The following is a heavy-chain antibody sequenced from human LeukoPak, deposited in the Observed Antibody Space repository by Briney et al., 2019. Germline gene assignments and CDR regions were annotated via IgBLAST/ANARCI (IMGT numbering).Heavy chain of an antibody. V-gene: IGHV3-11*01. Sequence: PGGSLRLSCVASGFDFSDYFMDWIRQAPGKGLEWISYIGTIGGAPYNAESVKGRFTVSRDNAKNSVFLHLNSLRAEDTAMYYCVRASGNWFDPWGQGTRVTVSS. D-gene: IGHD3-10*01. J-gene: IGHJ5*02. CDR1: GFDFSDYF. CDR3: VRASGNWFDP. CDR2: IGTIGGAP.